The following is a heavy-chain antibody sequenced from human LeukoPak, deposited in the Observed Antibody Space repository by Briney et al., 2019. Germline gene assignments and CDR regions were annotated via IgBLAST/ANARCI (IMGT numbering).Heavy chain of an antibody. J-gene: IGHJ4*02. CDR3: AKASSKVAGTAIGY. CDR2: ISGSGGST. CDR1: GFTFSSYA. D-gene: IGHD6-19*01. V-gene: IGHV3-23*01. Sequence: GSLRLSCAASGFTFSSYAMSWVRQAPGKGLEWVSAISGSGGSTYYADSVKGRFTISRDNSKNTLYLQMNSLRAEDTAVCYCAKASSKVAGTAIGYWGQGTLVTVSS.